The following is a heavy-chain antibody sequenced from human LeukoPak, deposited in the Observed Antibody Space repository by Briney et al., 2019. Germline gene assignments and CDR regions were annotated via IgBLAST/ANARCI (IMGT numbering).Heavy chain of an antibody. V-gene: IGHV5-51*01. CDR3: ARDFRCGSGCKGMDV. D-gene: IGHD6-19*01. CDR2: IYPGDSDT. CDR1: GYSFTTYW. Sequence: GESLKISCKGSGYSFTTYWIAWVRQMPGKGLEWMGVIYPGDSDTRYSPSFQGQVTISADKSISTAYLQWSSLKASDSAMYYCARDFRCGSGCKGMDVWGQGTTVTVSS. J-gene: IGHJ6*02.